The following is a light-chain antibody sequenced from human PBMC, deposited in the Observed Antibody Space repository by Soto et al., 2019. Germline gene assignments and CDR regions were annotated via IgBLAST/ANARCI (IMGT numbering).Light chain of an antibody. CDR1: NIGSKS. V-gene: IGLV3-21*02. CDR3: QVWDSSSDRGV. CDR2: DDS. Sequence: SYELTQPPSVSVAPGQTARITCGGTNIGSKSVHWYQQKPGQAPVLVVYDDSDRPSGIPERFSGSNSGNTATLTISRVEAGDEADYYCQVWDSSSDRGVFGGGTKVTVL. J-gene: IGLJ3*02.